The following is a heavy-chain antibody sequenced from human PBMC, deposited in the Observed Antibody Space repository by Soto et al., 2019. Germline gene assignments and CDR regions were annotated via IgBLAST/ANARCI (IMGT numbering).Heavy chain of an antibody. J-gene: IGHJ4*02. CDR2: ISYDGSNK. Sequence: QVQLVESGGGVVQPGRSLRLSCAASGFTFSSYAMHWVRQAPGKGLEWVAVISYDGSNKYYADSVKGRFTISRDNSKNTLYLQMNSLRAEDTAVYYCARGDYGSGSFDYWGQGTLVTVSS. CDR1: GFTFSSYA. CDR3: ARGDYGSGSFDY. D-gene: IGHD3-10*01. V-gene: IGHV3-30-3*01.